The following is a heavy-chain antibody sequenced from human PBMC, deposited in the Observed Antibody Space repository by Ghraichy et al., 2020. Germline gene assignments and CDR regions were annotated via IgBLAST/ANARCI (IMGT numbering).Heavy chain of an antibody. CDR2: IFTSGST. D-gene: IGHD1-14*01. J-gene: IGHJ6*02. V-gene: IGHV4-4*07. Sequence: SETRSLTCTVSGDSINSYSWSWIRQSAGKGLEWIGRIFTSGSTHYNPSLKSRVTMSADTSKNQVSLKLDSVTAADTAVYYCARGHYNSRLYFHNVDIWGQGTSVTVSS. CDR1: GDSINSYS. CDR3: ARGHYNSRLYFHNVDI.